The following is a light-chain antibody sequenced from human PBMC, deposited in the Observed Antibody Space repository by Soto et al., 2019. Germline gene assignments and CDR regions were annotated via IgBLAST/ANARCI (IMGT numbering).Light chain of an antibody. Sequence: DIQMTQSPSSLSASVGDRVTITCRASQSISIYLNWYQQTPGQAPKLLIYAASTLQSGVPSRFSGSGSGTDFTLTISSLQPEDFATYFCQQSYSTPPWTFGQGTKVDIK. J-gene: IGKJ1*01. CDR3: QQSYSTPPWT. V-gene: IGKV1-39*01. CDR1: QSISIY. CDR2: AAS.